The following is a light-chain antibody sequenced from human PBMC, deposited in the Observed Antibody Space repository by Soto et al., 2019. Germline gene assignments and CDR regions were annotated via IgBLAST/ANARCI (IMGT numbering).Light chain of an antibody. V-gene: IGLV7-46*01. CDR2: DTT. CDR3: LLYSNGPYV. Sequence: QAVVTQEPSLTVSPGGTVTLTCGSSTGAVTNGHYPYWFQQKPGQAPRTLIYDTTNRHSWTPARFSGSLLGGKAALTLSGAQPEDEAEYYCLLYSNGPYVFGTGTKVTVL. CDR1: TGAVTNGHY. J-gene: IGLJ1*01.